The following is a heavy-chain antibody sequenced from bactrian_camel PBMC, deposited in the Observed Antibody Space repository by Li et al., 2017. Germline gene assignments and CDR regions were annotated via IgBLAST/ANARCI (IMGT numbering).Heavy chain of an antibody. CDR2: IYRDNGYT. J-gene: IGHJ4*01. CDR1: GFTYSSGSC. Sequence: WQLVESGGGTVQAGGSLKVSCTASGFTYSSGSCMAWFRQAPGKERERVATIYRDNGYTSYADSVKGRFTISQDNAKNTVSLQMDSLRPEDTAMYYCAADHGTSRSSCTVVAATQYWGQGPRSPSP. V-gene: IGHV3S25*01. CDR3: AADHGTSRSSCTVVAATQY. D-gene: IGHD6*01.